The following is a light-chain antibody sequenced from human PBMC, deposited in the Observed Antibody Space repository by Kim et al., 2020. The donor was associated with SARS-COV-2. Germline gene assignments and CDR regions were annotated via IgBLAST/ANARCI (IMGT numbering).Light chain of an antibody. V-gene: IGKV3-20*01. Sequence: SPGGRATLSCRASQSVSSSYLAWYQQKPGQAPRLLIYGASSRATGIPDRFSGSGSGTDFTLTISRLEPEDFAVYYCQQYGSSPLTFGQGTRLEIK. CDR2: GAS. J-gene: IGKJ5*01. CDR1: QSVSSSY. CDR3: QQYGSSPLT.